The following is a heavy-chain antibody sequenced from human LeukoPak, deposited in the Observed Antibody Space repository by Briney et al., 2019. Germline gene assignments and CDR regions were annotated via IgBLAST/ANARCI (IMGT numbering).Heavy chain of an antibody. Sequence: PGGSLRLSCAASGFTFSNAWMSWVRQAPGKGLEWVGRIKSKTDGGTTDYAAPVKGRFTISRDDSKNTLYLQMNSLKTEDTAVYYCITDPGFTIFGVAYYFDYWGQGTLVTVSS. V-gene: IGHV3-15*01. J-gene: IGHJ4*02. D-gene: IGHD3-3*01. CDR3: ITDPGFTIFGVAYYFDY. CDR2: IKSKTDGGTT. CDR1: GFTFSNAW.